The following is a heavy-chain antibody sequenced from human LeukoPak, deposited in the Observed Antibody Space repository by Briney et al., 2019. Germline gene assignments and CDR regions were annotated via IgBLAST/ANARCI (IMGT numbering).Heavy chain of an antibody. CDR2: ISDSGGSR. J-gene: IGHJ4*02. Sequence: GGSLRLSCGAFGFTFSTYAMSWVRQAPGKGLEWVSGISDSGGSRHFADSVKGRLTISRDNSKNSLYLQMNSLRAEDTAVYYCAKGPKKQMVGSRGYYFDFWGQGTLVTVSS. CDR3: AKGPKKQMVGSRGYYFDF. V-gene: IGHV3-23*01. D-gene: IGHD6-13*01. CDR1: GFTFSTYA.